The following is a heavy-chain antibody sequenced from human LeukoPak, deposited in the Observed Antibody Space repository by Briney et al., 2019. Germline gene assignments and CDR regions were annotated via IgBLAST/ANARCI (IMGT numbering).Heavy chain of an antibody. D-gene: IGHD6-19*01. CDR3: ARGGSVWKFDY. V-gene: IGHV4-59*01. CDR2: MYYSGSA. Sequence: SETLSLTCAVSGGSISSFYWSWYRQPPGKGLEWVGSMYYSGSANYNPALKSRVTISVDTSENQFSLKLSSVTAADTAVYYRARGGSVWKFDYWGQGTLVTVSS. CDR1: GGSISSFY. J-gene: IGHJ4*02.